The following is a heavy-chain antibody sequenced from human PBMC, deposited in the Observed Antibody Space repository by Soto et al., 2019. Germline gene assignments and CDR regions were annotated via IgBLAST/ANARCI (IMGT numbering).Heavy chain of an antibody. V-gene: IGHV4-59*01. CDR1: GAAISGYY. CDR2: IYYSGSTT. CDR3: VRDGRERQLGY. J-gene: IGHJ4*02. Sequence: QVRLQESGPGLVKPSETLSLTCVVSGAAISGYYWSWIRQPPGKGLEWIGFIYYSGSTTNYSPSLKNRVTSAVDTSKNIISLRPGSVTAADTAIYYCVRDGRERQLGYWGQGTLVTVSS. D-gene: IGHD1-26*01.